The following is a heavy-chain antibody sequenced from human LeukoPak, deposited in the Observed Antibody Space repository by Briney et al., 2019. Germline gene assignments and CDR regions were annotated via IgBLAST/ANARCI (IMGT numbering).Heavy chain of an antibody. V-gene: IGHV3-48*01. J-gene: IGHJ4*02. Sequence: PGGSLRLSCAASGFTFSSYSMNWDRQAPGKGLEWVSYISSSSTIYYADSVKGRFTISRDHAKNPLYLQMNSLRAEDTAVYYCARSSIAARGGKDYWGQGTLVTVSS. CDR2: ISSSSTI. D-gene: IGHD6-6*01. CDR1: GFTFSSYS. CDR3: ARSSIAARGGKDY.